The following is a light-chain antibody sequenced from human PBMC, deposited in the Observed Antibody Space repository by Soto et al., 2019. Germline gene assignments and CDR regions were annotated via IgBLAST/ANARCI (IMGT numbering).Light chain of an antibody. CDR1: QSVSSN. J-gene: IGKJ4*01. V-gene: IGKV3-15*01. CDR2: GAS. Sequence: EIVMTQSPATLSVSPGERATLSCRASQSVSSNLAWYQQKPGQAPRLLIYGASTRATGIPARFSGSGSGTEFTLIISRLEPEDFAVYYCQHYGSLPLTFGGGTKV. CDR3: QHYGSLPLT.